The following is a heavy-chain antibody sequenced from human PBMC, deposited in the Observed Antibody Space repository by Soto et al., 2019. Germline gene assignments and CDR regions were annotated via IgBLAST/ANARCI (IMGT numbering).Heavy chain of an antibody. CDR1: GFTFSSYG. D-gene: IGHD6-13*01. CDR2: IWYDGSNK. V-gene: IGHV3-33*01. Sequence: GGSLRLSCAASGFTFSSYGMHWVRQAPGKGLEWVAVIWYDGSNKYYADSVKGRFTISRDNSKNTLYLQMNSLRAEDTAVYYCARDLVWSAAAATPRGMDVWGQGTTVTVSS. J-gene: IGHJ6*02. CDR3: ARDLVWSAAAATPRGMDV.